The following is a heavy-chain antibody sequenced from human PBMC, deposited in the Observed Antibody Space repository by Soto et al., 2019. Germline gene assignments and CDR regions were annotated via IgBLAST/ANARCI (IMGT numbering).Heavy chain of an antibody. CDR3: ARQPPTHSAMEV. CDR2: IHHSAWT. CDR1: GDSISSSSW. Sequence: QVQLQESGPGLVKPSGTLSLTCAVSGDSISSSSWWSWVRQPPGKGLEWIGEIHHSAWTNYKSSPNSRVVMAAMKSKSQSSLDLRCVSAAGAAVSDGARQPPTHSAMEVWGQGTTVTVSS. J-gene: IGHJ6*02. V-gene: IGHV4-4*02.